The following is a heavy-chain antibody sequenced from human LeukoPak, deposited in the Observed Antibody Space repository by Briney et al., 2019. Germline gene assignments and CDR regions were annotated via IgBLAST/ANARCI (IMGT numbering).Heavy chain of an antibody. CDR2: IQDEGISK. J-gene: IGHJ4*01. CDR1: GFPFRSYD. D-gene: IGHD1-26*01. Sequence: SGGSLRLSCLGSGFPFRSYDMHWVRQAPGKGPEWVAYIQDEGISKNYGDSVKGRFDISRDNSKNTVYLDMASLTVADTVLYYCAKARDSANYYFDPWGHGTLVIVSS. V-gene: IGHV3-30*02. CDR3: AKARDSANYYFDP.